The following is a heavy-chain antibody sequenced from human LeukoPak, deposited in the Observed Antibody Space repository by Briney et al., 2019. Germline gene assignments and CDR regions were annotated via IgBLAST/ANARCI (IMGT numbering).Heavy chain of an antibody. CDR2: ISSSSSYI. Sequence: PGGSLRLSCAASGFTFSSYSMNWVRQAPGKGLEWVSSISSSSSYIYYADSVKGRFTISRDNAKNSLYLQMNSLRAGDTAVYYCASSYYYDSSGYYVGDDAFDIWAQGTMVTVSS. CDR3: ASSYYYDSSGYYVGDDAFDI. D-gene: IGHD3-22*01. J-gene: IGHJ3*02. CDR1: GFTFSSYS. V-gene: IGHV3-21*01.